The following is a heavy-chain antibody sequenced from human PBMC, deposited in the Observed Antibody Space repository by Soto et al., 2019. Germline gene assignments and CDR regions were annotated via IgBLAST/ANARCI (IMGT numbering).Heavy chain of an antibody. V-gene: IGHV4-61*01. CDR3: SRTTAVPNTLRSRYFFDY. D-gene: IGHD4-17*01. CDR1: GGSVSNKTYY. J-gene: IGHJ4*02. CDR2: VYYSGTT. Sequence: SETLSLTCSVSGGSVSNKTYYWSWIRQPPGKRLVGIGYVYYSGTTNYNPSHKSRVTISVDLYKNQFSLRLRSVTTADTALYYCSRTTAVPNTLRSRYFFDYWGQGTLVTVSS.